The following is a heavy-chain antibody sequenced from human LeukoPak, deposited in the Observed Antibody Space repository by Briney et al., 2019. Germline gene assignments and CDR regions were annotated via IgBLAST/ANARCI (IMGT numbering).Heavy chain of an antibody. J-gene: IGHJ5*02. CDR2: ISGSGDNT. V-gene: IGHV3-23*01. CDR1: GFTVSSYA. CDR3: ATTPTFGP. Sequence: GGSLRRSGAASGFTVSSYAMSWVRQAPGKGLEWVSAISGSGDNTYYADSVKGRFTISRDNSKNTLYLQMQNPSAEDAAECERATTPTFGPRGQRTLVTASS. D-gene: IGHD3-10*01.